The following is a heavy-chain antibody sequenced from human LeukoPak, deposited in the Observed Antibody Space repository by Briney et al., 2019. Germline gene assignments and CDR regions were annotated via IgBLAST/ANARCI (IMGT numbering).Heavy chain of an antibody. D-gene: IGHD6-19*01. CDR3: ARDPVGIAVAGTSYFDY. J-gene: IGHJ4*02. V-gene: IGHV4-39*07. Sequence: SETLSLTCTVSGGSISSSSYYWGWIRQPPGKGLEWIGSIYYSGSTYYNPSLKSRVTISVDTSKNQFSLKLSSVTAADTAVYYCARDPVGIAVAGTSYFDYWGQGTLVTVSS. CDR1: GGSISSSSYY. CDR2: IYYSGST.